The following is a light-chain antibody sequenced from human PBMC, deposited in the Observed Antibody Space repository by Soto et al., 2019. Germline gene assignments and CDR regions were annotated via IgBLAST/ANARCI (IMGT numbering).Light chain of an antibody. J-gene: IGKJ1*01. CDR2: GAS. CDR3: XQYGSSPPT. CDR1: QSVSSNY. V-gene: IGKV3-20*01. Sequence: EIVLTQSPGTLSLSPGERATLSCRASQSVSSNYLAWYQRKPGQAPRLLIYGASSRAIDIPNRFSGSGSGTXXXLXXTXLEPEDFAXXXXXQYGSSPPTFGQGTKVEI.